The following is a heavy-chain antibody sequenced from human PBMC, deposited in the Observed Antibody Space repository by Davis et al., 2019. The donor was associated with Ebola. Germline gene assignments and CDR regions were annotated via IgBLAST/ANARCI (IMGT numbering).Heavy chain of an antibody. Sequence: MPSETLSLTCAVSGGSFSDYYWTWIRQLPGKGLEWIGESNHTGSTSYNPSLKSRVTISVDTSKNQFSLRLNSVTAADTAVYYCARVNFCIGGSCYSHDHWGQGTLVTVSS. D-gene: IGHD2-15*01. CDR2: SNHTGST. CDR3: ARVNFCIGGSCYSHDH. CDR1: GGSFSDYY. J-gene: IGHJ5*02. V-gene: IGHV4-34*01.